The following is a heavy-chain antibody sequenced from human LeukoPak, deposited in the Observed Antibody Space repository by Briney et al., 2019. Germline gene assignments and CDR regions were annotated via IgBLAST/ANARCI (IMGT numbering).Heavy chain of an antibody. Sequence: GASVKVSCKASGYTFTSYYMHWVRQAPGQGLEWMGIINPSGGSTSHAQKFQGRVTMTRDTSTSTVYMELSSLRSEDTAVYYCARKYCSSTSCYYNWFDPWGQGTLVTVSS. CDR2: INPSGGST. CDR1: GYTFTSYY. V-gene: IGHV1-46*03. CDR3: ARKYCSSTSCYYNWFDP. D-gene: IGHD2-2*01. J-gene: IGHJ5*02.